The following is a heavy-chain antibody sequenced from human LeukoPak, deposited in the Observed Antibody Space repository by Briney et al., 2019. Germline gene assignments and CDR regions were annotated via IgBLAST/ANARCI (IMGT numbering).Heavy chain of an antibody. CDR2: ISNSSRTI. Sequence: GGTLRLSCAASGFTLSSYSMNWVRQAPGKGLEWVSYISNSSRTIYYADSVQGRFTVSRDSSKNSLQLQMNSLRTEDTALYYCARGPNRWWVVSRNWGMDVWGQGTTVTVSS. D-gene: IGHD2-15*01. CDR1: GFTLSSYS. CDR3: ARGPNRWWVVSRNWGMDV. J-gene: IGHJ6*02. V-gene: IGHV3-48*04.